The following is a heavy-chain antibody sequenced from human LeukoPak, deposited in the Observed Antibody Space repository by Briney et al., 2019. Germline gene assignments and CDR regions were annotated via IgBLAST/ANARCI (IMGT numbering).Heavy chain of an antibody. Sequence: GGSLRLSCAASGFIFSRYSMNWVRQAPGKGLEWVSSMSSGSTYIYYADSVKGRFTISRDNAKNSLYLQMNSLRAEDTAVYYCAKDFYWAFDYWGQGTLVTVSS. CDR1: GFIFSRYS. D-gene: IGHD2-8*02. CDR2: MSSGSTYI. V-gene: IGHV3-21*01. J-gene: IGHJ4*02. CDR3: AKDFYWAFDY.